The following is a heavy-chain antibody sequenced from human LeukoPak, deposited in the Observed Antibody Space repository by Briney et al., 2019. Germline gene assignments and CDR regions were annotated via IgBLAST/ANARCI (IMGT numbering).Heavy chain of an antibody. D-gene: IGHD3-3*01. J-gene: IGHJ4*02. CDR2: IYYSGST. CDR3: ASADDFWSGRY. CDR1: GGSIGNSSYY. V-gene: IGHV4-39*07. Sequence: SETLSLTCTVSGGSIGNSSYYWGWIRQPPGKGLEWIGSIYYSGSTYYNPSLKSRVTISVDTSKNQFSLKLSSVTAADTAVYYCASADDFWSGRYWGQGTLVTVSS.